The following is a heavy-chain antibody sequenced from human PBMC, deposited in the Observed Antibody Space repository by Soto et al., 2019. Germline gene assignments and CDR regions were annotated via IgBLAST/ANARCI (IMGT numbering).Heavy chain of an antibody. J-gene: IGHJ4*02. V-gene: IGHV1-8*02. CDR3: AIVGARPPDY. CDR1: GYTFTSYD. Sequence: GASVKVSCKASGYTFTSYDVNWVRQATGQGLEWMGWMNPNSGNTGYAQKFQGRVTMTRNTAINTAYMELSSLSSEDTAVYYCAIVGARPPDYWGQGTLVTVSS. CDR2: MNPNSGNT. D-gene: IGHD1-26*01.